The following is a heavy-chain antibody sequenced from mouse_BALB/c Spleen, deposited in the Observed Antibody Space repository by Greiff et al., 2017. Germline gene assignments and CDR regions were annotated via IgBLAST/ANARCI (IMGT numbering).Heavy chain of an antibody. CDR1: GFSLTSYG. V-gene: IGHV2-9*02. CDR3: ARDYGNLAWYAY. CDR2: IWAGGST. D-gene: IGHD2-1*01. Sequence: VHLVESGPGLVAPSQSLSITCTVSGFSLTSYGVHWVRQPPGKGLEWLGVIWAGGSTNYNSALMSRLSISKDNSKSQVFLKMNSLQTDDTAMYYCARDYGNLAWYAYWGQGTLVTVSA. J-gene: IGHJ3*01.